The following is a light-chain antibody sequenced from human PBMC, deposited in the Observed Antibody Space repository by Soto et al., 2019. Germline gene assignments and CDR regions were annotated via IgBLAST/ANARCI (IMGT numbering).Light chain of an antibody. Sequence: QPVLTQPPSVSGAPGQRVTISCTGSSSNIGAGYDVHWYKQLPGTAPKLLIYGNSNRPSGVPDRFSGSKSGTSASLAITGLQAEDEADYYCQSYDSSLSVVFDGGTKLTVL. V-gene: IGLV1-40*01. CDR3: QSYDSSLSVV. CDR1: SSNIGAGYD. CDR2: GNS. J-gene: IGLJ2*01.